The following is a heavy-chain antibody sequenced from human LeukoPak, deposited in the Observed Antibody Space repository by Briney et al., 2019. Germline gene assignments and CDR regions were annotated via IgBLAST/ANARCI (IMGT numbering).Heavy chain of an antibody. J-gene: IGHJ4*02. CDR2: ISFGGSNK. CDR1: GFTFSNYA. Sequence: GGSLRLSCAASGFTFSNYAMHWVRQAPGKGLEWVSIISFGGSNKYYADSVKGRFTISRDNSKNTLYLQMNSLRAEDTAVYYCAKDRVVYNWNYAYYFDDWGQRTLVTVSS. D-gene: IGHD1-7*01. V-gene: IGHV3-30*18. CDR3: AKDRVVYNWNYAYYFDD.